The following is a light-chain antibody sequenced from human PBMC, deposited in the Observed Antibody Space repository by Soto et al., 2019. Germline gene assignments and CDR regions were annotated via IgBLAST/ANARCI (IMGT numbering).Light chain of an antibody. V-gene: IGLV2-23*01. CDR3: CSYAGSRAA. Sequence: QSVLTQPASVSGSLGQSITISCTGTSSDVGTYKLVSWYRQHPGKAPQLMIYEGSKRPSGISDRFSGSKSANTASLTISGLQAEDEADYYCCSYAGSRAAFGGGTHLTVL. J-gene: IGLJ7*01. CDR1: SSDVGTYKL. CDR2: EGS.